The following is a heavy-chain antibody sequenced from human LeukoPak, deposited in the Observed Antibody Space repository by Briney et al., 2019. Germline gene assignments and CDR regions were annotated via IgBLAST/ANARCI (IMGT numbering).Heavy chain of an antibody. Sequence: GASVKVSCKASGYTFASYDINWVRQATGQGLEWMGWMNPNSGNTGYAQKFQGRVTMTRDTSISTAYMELSSLRSEDTAVYYCARGRELGEGSFDYWGQGTLVTVSS. D-gene: IGHD6-6*01. J-gene: IGHJ4*02. CDR1: GYTFASYD. CDR2: MNPNSGNT. CDR3: ARGRELGEGSFDY. V-gene: IGHV1-8*01.